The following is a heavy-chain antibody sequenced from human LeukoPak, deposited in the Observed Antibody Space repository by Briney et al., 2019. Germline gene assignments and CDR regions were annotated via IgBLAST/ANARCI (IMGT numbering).Heavy chain of an antibody. CDR1: GGPLSSYY. V-gene: IGHV4-59*01. D-gene: IGHD1-26*01. Sequence: SSETLSLTCTVSGGPLSSYYWRWLRQPPGKALEWIGYIYYSGSTNYNPSPKSRVTISVDTSKNQFSLKLSSVTAADTAVYYCAREALGVGATAPWYFDLWGRGTLVTVSS. CDR2: IYYSGST. CDR3: AREALGVGATAPWYFDL. J-gene: IGHJ2*01.